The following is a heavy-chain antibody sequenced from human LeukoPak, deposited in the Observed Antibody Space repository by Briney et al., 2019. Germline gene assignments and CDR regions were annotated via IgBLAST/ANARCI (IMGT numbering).Heavy chain of an antibody. CDR2: ITHRGRT. D-gene: IGHD6-19*01. CDR3: SRRGQWLGRWFDP. CDR1: GGSFTDYY. J-gene: IGHJ5*02. V-gene: IGHV4-34*01. Sequence: SETLSLTCAVFGGSFTDYYWSWIRQPPGKGLEWIGEITHRGRTDYKSSLKSRVTISVDTSKNEFSLKLTSVTAADTAIYYCSRRGQWLGRWFDPWGQGTLVIVSS.